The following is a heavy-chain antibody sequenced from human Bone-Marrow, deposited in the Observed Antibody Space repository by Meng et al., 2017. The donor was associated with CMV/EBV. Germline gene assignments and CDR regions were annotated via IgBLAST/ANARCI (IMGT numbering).Heavy chain of an antibody. V-gene: IGHV3-21*04. CDR3: ASNKHYYDSSGLTIDY. CDR1: GFTFSSYS. D-gene: IGHD3-22*01. CDR2: ISSSSSYI. J-gene: IGHJ4*02. Sequence: GGSLRLSCAASGFTFSSYSMNWVRQAPGKGLGWVSSISSSSSYIYYADSVKGRFTISRDNAKNSLYLQMNSLRAEDTAVYYCASNKHYYDSSGLTIDYWGQGTLVTVSS.